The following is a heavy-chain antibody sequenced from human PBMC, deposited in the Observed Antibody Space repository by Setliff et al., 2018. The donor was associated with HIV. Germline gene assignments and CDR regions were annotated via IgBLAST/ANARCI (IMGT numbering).Heavy chain of an antibody. J-gene: IGHJ4*02. CDR2: AIPIFSTT. CDR3: ARGFPGGNLVRGLIVNYFDY. D-gene: IGHD3-10*01. Sequence: GASVKVSCKASGGTFSSYAFSWVRQAPGQGLEWMGVAIPIFSTTNYAQKFQGRVTITTDESTDTAYMELSSLRSEDTAVYYCARGFPGGNLVRGLIVNYFDYWGQGTLVT. CDR1: GGTFSSYA. V-gene: IGHV1-69*05.